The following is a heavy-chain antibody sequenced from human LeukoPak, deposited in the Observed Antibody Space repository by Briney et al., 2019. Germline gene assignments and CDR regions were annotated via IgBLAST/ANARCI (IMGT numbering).Heavy chain of an antibody. CDR3: AKGHSGSWYPLDDC. CDR1: GFTFDDYA. CDR2: ISGDGGST. D-gene: IGHD6-13*01. J-gene: IGHJ4*02. Sequence: GGSLRLSCAASGFTFDDYAIHWVRQAPGKGLEWVSLISGDGGSTYYADSVKGRFTISRDNSKNSLYLQMNSLRTEDTAVYYCAKGHSGSWYPLDDCWGQGTLVTVSS. V-gene: IGHV3-43*02.